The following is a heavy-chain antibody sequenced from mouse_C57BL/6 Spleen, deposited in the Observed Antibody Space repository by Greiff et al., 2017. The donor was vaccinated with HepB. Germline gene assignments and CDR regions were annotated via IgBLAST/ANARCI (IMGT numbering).Heavy chain of an antibody. CDR3: ARSELRLGYYFDY. Sequence: DVKLQESGPELVKPGASVKISCKASGYSFTGYYMNWVKQSPEKSLEWIGEINPSTGGTTYNQKFKAKATLTVDKSSSTAYMQLKSLTSEDSAVYYCARSELRLGYYFDYWGQGTTLTVSS. J-gene: IGHJ2*01. CDR1: GYSFTGYY. V-gene: IGHV1-42*01. CDR2: INPSTGGT. D-gene: IGHD3-2*02.